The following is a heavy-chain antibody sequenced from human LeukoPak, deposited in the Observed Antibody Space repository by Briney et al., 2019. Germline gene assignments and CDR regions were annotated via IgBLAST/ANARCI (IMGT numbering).Heavy chain of an antibody. D-gene: IGHD6-6*01. Sequence: GGSLRLSCAVSGFTFNNYAMSWVRQAPGKGLEWVSGISGSGGSTYYADSVKGRFTISRDNSKNTLYLQMNSLRAEDTAVYYCAKRSSIAFFDYWGQGTLVTVSS. CDR1: GFTFNNYA. V-gene: IGHV3-23*01. CDR3: AKRSSIAFFDY. J-gene: IGHJ4*02. CDR2: ISGSGGST.